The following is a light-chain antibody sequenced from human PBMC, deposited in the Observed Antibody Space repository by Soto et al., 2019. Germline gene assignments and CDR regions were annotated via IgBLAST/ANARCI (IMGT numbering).Light chain of an antibody. J-gene: IGKJ2*01. Sequence: EIVLTQSPGTLSLSPGERATLSCRASQSVSSSYLAWYQQKPGQAPRLLIYGASSRATGIPDRCSGSWSGTDFTLTISRLEPEDFAVYYCQQYGSSYTFGQGTKLEIK. V-gene: IGKV3-20*01. CDR3: QQYGSSYT. CDR1: QSVSSSY. CDR2: GAS.